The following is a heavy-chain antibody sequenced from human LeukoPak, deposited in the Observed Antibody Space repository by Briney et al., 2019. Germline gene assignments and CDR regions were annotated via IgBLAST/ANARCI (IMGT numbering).Heavy chain of an antibody. CDR3: ARALIVPTSFDP. V-gene: IGHV4-61*02. CDR2: IYTSGST. CDR1: GGSISSGSYY. D-gene: IGHD6-6*01. Sequence: SQTLSLTCTVSGGSISSGSYYWSWIRQPAGKGLEWIGRIYTSGSTNYNPSLKSRVTISVDTSKNQFSLKLSSVTAADTAVYYCARALIVPTSFDPWGQGTLVTVSS. J-gene: IGHJ5*02.